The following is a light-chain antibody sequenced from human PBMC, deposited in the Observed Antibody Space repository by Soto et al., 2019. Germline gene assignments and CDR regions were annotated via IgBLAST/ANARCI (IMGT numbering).Light chain of an antibody. Sequence: DIQMTQSPSSLSASVGDRVTITCRANQDISYYLAWYQQKQGKVPKLLIYGASTLQSGVPSRFSGSGSGTDFTLTISSLQPEDIATYYCQQYNSYPLTFGGGTKVDIK. CDR1: QDISYY. CDR3: QQYNSYPLT. V-gene: IGKV1-27*01. CDR2: GAS. J-gene: IGKJ4*01.